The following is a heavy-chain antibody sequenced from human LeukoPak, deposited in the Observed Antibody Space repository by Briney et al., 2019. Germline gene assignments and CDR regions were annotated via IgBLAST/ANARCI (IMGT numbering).Heavy chain of an antibody. CDR1: GFTFSSYW. J-gene: IGHJ4*02. D-gene: IGHD6-6*01. CDR2: INQDGSEK. Sequence: GGSLRLSCAASGFTFSSYWMSWVGQAPGKGLEGVANINQDGSEKYYVDSVKGRFTISRDNAKNSLYLQMNSLRAEDTAVYYCARDPGRKYSSPYWGQGTLVTVSS. CDR3: ARDPGRKYSSPY. V-gene: IGHV3-7*01.